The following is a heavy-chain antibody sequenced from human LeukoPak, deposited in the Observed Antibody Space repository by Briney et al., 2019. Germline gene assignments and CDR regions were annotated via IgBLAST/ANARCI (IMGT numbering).Heavy chain of an antibody. Sequence: GGSLRLSCAASGFTFSSYSMNWVRQAPGKGLEWVSSISSSSSYIYHADSVKGRFTISRDNAKNSLYLQMNSLRAEDTAVYYCARDGITIFGVVIPPGANWFDPWGQGTLVTVSS. J-gene: IGHJ5*02. D-gene: IGHD3-3*01. V-gene: IGHV3-21*01. CDR3: ARDGITIFGVVIPPGANWFDP. CDR2: ISSSSSYI. CDR1: GFTFSSYS.